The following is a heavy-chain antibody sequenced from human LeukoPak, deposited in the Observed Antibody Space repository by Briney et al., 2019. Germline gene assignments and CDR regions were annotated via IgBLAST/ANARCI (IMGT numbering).Heavy chain of an antibody. V-gene: IGHV3-23*01. CDR1: GFTFSSYA. Sequence: GGSLRLSCAASGFTFSSYAMSWVRQAPGKGLEWVSGIGASGDSTYYADSVKGRFTISRDNSKNTLYLQMNSLRAEDTAVYYCAKKSYYYYYMDVWGKGTTVTVSS. CDR3: AKKSYYYYYMDV. J-gene: IGHJ6*03. CDR2: IGASGDST.